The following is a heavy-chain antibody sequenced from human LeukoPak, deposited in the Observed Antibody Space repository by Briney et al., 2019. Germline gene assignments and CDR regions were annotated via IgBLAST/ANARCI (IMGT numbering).Heavy chain of an antibody. V-gene: IGHV3-15*01. CDR2: IKSKRDGGTT. J-gene: IGHJ4*02. D-gene: IGHD4-17*01. CDR3: PADVPNDDGDYVPLDY. Sequence: AGGSLRLSCAVSGFTFSNAWMTWFRQAPGKGLEWVGRIKSKRDGGTTDYAAPGKGRFTISRDDSENTLYLQMNSLKTEDKAVYYCPADVPNDDGDYVPLDYWGQGTLVLVSS. CDR1: GFTFSNAW.